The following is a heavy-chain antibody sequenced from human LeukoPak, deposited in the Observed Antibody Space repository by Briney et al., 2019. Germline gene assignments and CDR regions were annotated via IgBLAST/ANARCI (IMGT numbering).Heavy chain of an antibody. V-gene: IGHV4-4*07. CDR1: GGSLSSYY. CDR3: ARRNYDYVWGSYRYTGDFDY. J-gene: IGHJ4*02. D-gene: IGHD3-16*02. Sequence: SETLSLTCTVSGGSLSSYYWNWIRQPAGKGLEWIGRIYTSGSTNYNPSLKSRVTMSVDTSKNQFSLKLSSVTAADTAVSYCARRNYDYVWGSYRYTGDFDYWGQGTLVTVSS. CDR2: IYTSGST.